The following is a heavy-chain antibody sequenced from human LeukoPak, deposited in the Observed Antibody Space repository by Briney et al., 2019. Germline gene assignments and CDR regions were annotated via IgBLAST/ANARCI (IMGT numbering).Heavy chain of an antibody. D-gene: IGHD3-10*01. V-gene: IGHV5-51*01. Sequence: GESLETSCKGSGYSFSSDWIAWVRQMPGKGLEWMGIIYPGDSDATYSPSFQGEVTISADKSISTAYLQWSSLKASDTAIYFCARREGYYGSGSYYYFDYWGQGPLVIV. CDR2: IYPGDSDA. CDR1: GYSFSSDW. J-gene: IGHJ4*02. CDR3: ARREGYYGSGSYYYFDY.